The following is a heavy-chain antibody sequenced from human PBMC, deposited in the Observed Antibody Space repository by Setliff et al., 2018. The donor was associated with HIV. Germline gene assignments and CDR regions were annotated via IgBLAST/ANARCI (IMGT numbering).Heavy chain of an antibody. V-gene: IGHV1-24*01. J-gene: IGHJ4*02. Sequence: ASVKVSCKVSGYTVTELSINWVRQAPGKGPEWMGGFDPEDNKIVYAQKFQGRVTTTEDTSTDTAYMELSSLRPEGTAVYYCATRIRDGHRGYGYFDFWGQGTLVTVSS. CDR1: GYTVTELS. CDR2: FDPEDNKI. CDR3: ATRIRDGHRGYGYFDF. D-gene: IGHD5-12*01.